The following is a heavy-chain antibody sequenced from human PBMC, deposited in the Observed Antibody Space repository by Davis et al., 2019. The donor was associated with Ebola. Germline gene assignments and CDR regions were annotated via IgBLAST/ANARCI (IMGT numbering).Heavy chain of an antibody. V-gene: IGHV3-7*03. Sequence: GGSLRLSCAASGFTFSSYWMSWVRQAPGKGLEWVANIKQDGSEKYYVDSVKGRFTISRDNAKNSLYLQMNSLRAEDTAVYYCARDRGSSGYYLGPPDYWGQGTLVTVSS. CDR2: IKQDGSEK. CDR1: GFTFSSYW. D-gene: IGHD3-22*01. J-gene: IGHJ4*02. CDR3: ARDRGSSGYYLGPPDY.